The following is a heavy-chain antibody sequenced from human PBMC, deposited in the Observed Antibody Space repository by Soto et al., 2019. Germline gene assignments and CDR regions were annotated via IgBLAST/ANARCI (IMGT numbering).Heavy chain of an antibody. Sequence: QVQLVESGGGVVQPGRSLRLSCAASGFTFSSYAMHWVRQAPGKGLEWVAVISYDGSNKYYADSVKGRFTISRDNSKNTLYLQMNSLRAEDTAVYYCARDFCIISTSCYSGFDYWGQGTLVTVSS. D-gene: IGHD2-2*02. J-gene: IGHJ4*02. V-gene: IGHV3-30-3*01. CDR1: GFTFSSYA. CDR2: ISYDGSNK. CDR3: ARDFCIISTSCYSGFDY.